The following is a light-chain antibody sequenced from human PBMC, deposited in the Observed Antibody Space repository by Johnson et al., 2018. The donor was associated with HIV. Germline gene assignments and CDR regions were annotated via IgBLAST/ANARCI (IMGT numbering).Light chain of an antibody. Sequence: QSVLTQPPSVSAAPGQKVTISCSGSSSNIGNNYVSWYQQVPGTAPKLLIFDTYQRPSGIPDRFSGSKSDTSATLAITGLQTGDEADYFCGTWDSSLTSYVFGAGTKVTVL. J-gene: IGLJ1*01. CDR3: GTWDSSLTSYV. CDR2: DTY. CDR1: SSNIGNNY. V-gene: IGLV1-51*01.